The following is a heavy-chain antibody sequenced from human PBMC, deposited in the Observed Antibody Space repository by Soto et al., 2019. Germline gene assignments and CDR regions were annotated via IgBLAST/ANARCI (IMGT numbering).Heavy chain of an antibody. CDR2: IYHSGST. V-gene: IGHV4-4*02. CDR3: ARAVSYYDILTGVRDYYGMDA. J-gene: IGHJ6*02. D-gene: IGHD3-9*01. CDR1: GGSISSSNW. Sequence: ASETLSLTCAVSGGSISSSNWWSWVRQPPGKGLEWIGEIYHSGSTNYNPSLKSRVTISVDKSKNQFSLKLSSVTAADTAVYYCARAVSYYDILTGVRDYYGMDAWGQGTTVTVSS.